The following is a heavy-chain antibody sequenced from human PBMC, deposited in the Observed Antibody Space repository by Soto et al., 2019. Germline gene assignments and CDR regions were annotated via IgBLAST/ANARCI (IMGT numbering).Heavy chain of an antibody. D-gene: IGHD3-9*01. CDR1: EHTSTIYY. V-gene: IGHV1-2*02. CDR2: INADIGDT. CDR3: ATRDYDILTGYLHI. Sequence: QAHLVQSGAEVRKPGASVKVSCQALEHTSTIYYIHWVRQARGQGLEWMGWINADIGDTTYAEDFRGRVTFTRDTSTSTFHMELSRLRLDDTAMYFCATRDYDILTGYLHIWGQGTLITVSS. J-gene: IGHJ1*01.